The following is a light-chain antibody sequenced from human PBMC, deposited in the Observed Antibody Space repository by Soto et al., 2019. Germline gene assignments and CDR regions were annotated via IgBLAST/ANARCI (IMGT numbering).Light chain of an antibody. Sequence: SYELTQPPSVSVAPGQTARVACGGVKIGSKSVHWYQQKSGQAPVLVLYDDTDRPSGIPERFSGSKSGNTATLTIGRVGAGDEADYYCQVWDSNSDHYVFGTGTKVTVL. CDR3: QVWDSNSDHYV. V-gene: IGLV3-21*02. CDR1: KIGSKS. CDR2: DDT. J-gene: IGLJ1*01.